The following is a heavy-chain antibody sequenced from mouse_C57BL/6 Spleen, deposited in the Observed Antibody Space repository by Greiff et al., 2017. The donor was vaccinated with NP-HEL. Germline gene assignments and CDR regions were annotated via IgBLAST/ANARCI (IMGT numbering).Heavy chain of an antibody. D-gene: IGHD1-1*01. CDR2: IYPGDGDT. V-gene: IGHV1-82*01. J-gene: IGHJ3*01. CDR1: GYAFSSSW. Sequence: QVQLKESGPELVKPGASVKISCKASGYAFSSSWMNWVKQRPGKGLEWIGRIYPGDGDTNYNGKFKGKATLTADKSSSTAYMQLSSLTSEDSAVYFCAREDGYGSSSLYWFAYWGQGTLVTVSA. CDR3: AREDGYGSSSLYWFAY.